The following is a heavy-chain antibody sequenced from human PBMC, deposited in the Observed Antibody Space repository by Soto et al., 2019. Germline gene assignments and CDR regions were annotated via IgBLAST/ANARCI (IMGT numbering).Heavy chain of an antibody. CDR1: GWSFSGYY. V-gene: IGHV4-34*01. D-gene: IGHD3-10*01. CDR3: ARVLLWSLNS. Sequence: QVQLQQWGAGLLKPAETLSLSCAVYGWSFSGYYWSWIRQPPGKGLEWIGEINHSGSTNYNPSLKSRVFISLDTSRNHSSRKLSSVTAADTAVYYCARVLLWSLNSWGQGTLVTVSS. J-gene: IGHJ4*02. CDR2: INHSGST.